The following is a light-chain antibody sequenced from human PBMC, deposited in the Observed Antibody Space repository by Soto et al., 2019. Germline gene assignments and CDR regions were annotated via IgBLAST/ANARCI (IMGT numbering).Light chain of an antibody. CDR1: QTIGRNY. J-gene: IGKJ4*01. CDR2: GTS. V-gene: IGKV3-20*01. CDR3: QQYANSPLHT. Sequence: EIVLTQSPGTLSLSPGETAALSCRASQTIGRNYLAWYQQTPGQAPRLLIFGTSTRATGIPDRFSGSGSGTDFTLRISRLEAEDFAVYYCQQYANSPLHTFGGGTKGDIK.